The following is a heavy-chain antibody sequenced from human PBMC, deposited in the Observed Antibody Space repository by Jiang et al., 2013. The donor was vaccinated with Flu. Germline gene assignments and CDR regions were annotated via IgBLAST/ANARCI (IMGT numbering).Heavy chain of an antibody. CDR1: GGSFSGYY. D-gene: IGHD3-3*01. J-gene: IGHJ6*02. CDR2: INHSGST. V-gene: IGHV4-34*01. CDR3: ARGRRPIVTIFGVVKDGMDV. Sequence: LLKPSETLSLTCAVYGGSFSGYYWSWIRQPPGKGLEWIGEINHSGSTNYNPSLKSRVTISVDTSKNQFSLKLSSVTAADTAVYYCARGRRPIVTIFGVVKDGMDVWGQGTTVTVSS.